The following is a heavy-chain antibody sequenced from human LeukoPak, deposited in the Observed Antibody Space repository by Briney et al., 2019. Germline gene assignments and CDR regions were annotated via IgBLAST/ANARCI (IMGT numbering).Heavy chain of an antibody. CDR1: GGSISSGGYY. CDR3: AGDGGSSWRYNWFDP. J-gene: IGHJ5*02. D-gene: IGHD6-13*01. V-gene: IGHV4-31*03. Sequence: SETLSLTCTVSGGSISSGGYYWSWIRQHPGKGLEWIGYIYYSGSTYYNPSLKSRVTISVDTSKNQFSLKLSSVTAADTAVYYCAGDGGSSWRYNWFDPWGQGTLVTVSS. CDR2: IYYSGST.